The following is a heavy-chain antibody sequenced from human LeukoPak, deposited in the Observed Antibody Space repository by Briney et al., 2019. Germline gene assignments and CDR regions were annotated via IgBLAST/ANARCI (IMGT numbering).Heavy chain of an antibody. Sequence: PGGSLRLSCAASGFTFNTYVMHWGRQAPGKGLEWVAAISYDGSNKYYADSVKGRFTISRDNSKNALYLQMNSLRAEDTAVYYCAKDDRLSSGYGSSDYWGQGTLVTVSS. V-gene: IGHV3-30*18. CDR2: ISYDGSNK. D-gene: IGHD3-10*01. CDR1: GFTFNTYV. CDR3: AKDDRLSSGYGSSDY. J-gene: IGHJ4*02.